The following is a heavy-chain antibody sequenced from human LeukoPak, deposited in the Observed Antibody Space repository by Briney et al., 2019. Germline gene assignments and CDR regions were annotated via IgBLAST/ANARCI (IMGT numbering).Heavy chain of an antibody. CDR3: ARHEGSNWTRSNWFDP. V-gene: IGHV4-59*08. J-gene: IGHJ5*02. CDR2: IYYSGRT. Sequence: PSETLSLTCTVSGGSINTYYWSWIRQLPGKGLEWIGYIYYSGRTNYNPSLKSRVTISVDTSKNQVSLNLSSVTAADTAVYYCARHEGSNWTRSNWFDPWGQGTLVTVSS. D-gene: IGHD6-13*01. CDR1: GGSINTYY.